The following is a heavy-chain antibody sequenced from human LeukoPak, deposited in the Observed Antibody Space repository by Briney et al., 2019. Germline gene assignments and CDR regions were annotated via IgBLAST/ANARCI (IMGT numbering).Heavy chain of an antibody. CDR2: IYYSGST. CDR1: GGSISSGSYY. D-gene: IGHD3-9*01. CDR3: ARQNHLRYFDWFLLPDFDY. Sequence: SETLSLTCTVSGGSISSGSYYWGWIRQPPGKGLEWIGSIYYSGSTYYNPSLKSRVTISVDTSKNQFSLKLSSVTAADTAVYYCARQNHLRYFDWFLLPDFDYWGQGTLVTVSS. V-gene: IGHV4-39*01. J-gene: IGHJ4*02.